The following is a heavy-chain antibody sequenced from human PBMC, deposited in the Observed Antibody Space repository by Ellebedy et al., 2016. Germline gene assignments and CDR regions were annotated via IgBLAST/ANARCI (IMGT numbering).Heavy chain of an antibody. J-gene: IGHJ4*02. D-gene: IGHD6-19*01. CDR1: GFTVSSNY. CDR3: ARVEGASGWYDFDY. Sequence: GESLKISCAASGFTVSSNYMSWVRQAPGKGLAWVSVIYSGGSTYYAASVKGRFTISRDNSKNTLYLQMNSLRAEDTAVYYCARVEGASGWYDFDYWGQGTLVTVSS. V-gene: IGHV3-53*01. CDR2: IYSGGST.